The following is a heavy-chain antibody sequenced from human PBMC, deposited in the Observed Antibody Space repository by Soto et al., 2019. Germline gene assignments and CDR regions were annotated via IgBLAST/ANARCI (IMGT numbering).Heavy chain of an antibody. CDR1: GGTFSVYY. D-gene: IGHD2-2*01. V-gene: IGHV4-34*01. CDR2: INLSGST. CDR3: ARRGYCDTTSCYGHYYYYYMDV. Sequence: SETLSLTCAVYGGTFSVYYWSWIRQPPGKGLEWIGEINLSGSTNYNPSLKSRVTISVDTSKNQFSLNLSSVTAADTAVYYCARRGYCDTTSCYGHYYYYYMDVWGKGTTVTVSS. J-gene: IGHJ6*03.